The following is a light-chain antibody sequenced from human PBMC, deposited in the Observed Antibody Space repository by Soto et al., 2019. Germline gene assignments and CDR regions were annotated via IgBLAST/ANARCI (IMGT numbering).Light chain of an antibody. CDR3: QQSFSTPRT. Sequence: IHLTQSPSSLSASVGDRVTIICRASQSVSTRLAWYQQKPGQAPKLLIFLASTLESGVPSRFGGSGSGTDFTLTISSLQPEDFATYYCQQSFSTPRTFGQGTKVDIK. CDR1: QSVSTR. V-gene: IGKV1-39*01. CDR2: LAS. J-gene: IGKJ1*01.